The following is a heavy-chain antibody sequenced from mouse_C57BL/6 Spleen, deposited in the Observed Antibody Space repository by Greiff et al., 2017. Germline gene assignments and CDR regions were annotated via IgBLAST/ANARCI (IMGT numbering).Heavy chain of an antibody. CDR3: AGYGEEDYAVDY. CDR1: GYTFTSYW. Sequence: QVQLQQPGAVLVRPGTSVKLSCKASGYTFTSYWMHWVKQRPGQGLEWIGVINPSDSYTNYNQKFKGKATLTVDTSSSTAYMQLSSLTSEDSAVYSCAGYGEEDYAVDYWGQGASVTVSS. J-gene: IGHJ4*01. D-gene: IGHD2-13*01. V-gene: IGHV1-59*01. CDR2: INPSDSYT.